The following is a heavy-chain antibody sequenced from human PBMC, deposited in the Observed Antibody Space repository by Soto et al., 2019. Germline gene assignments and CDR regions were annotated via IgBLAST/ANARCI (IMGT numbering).Heavy chain of an antibody. V-gene: IGHV3-23*01. Sequence: GGSLRLSCAASGFTFSSYAMSWVRQAPGKGLEWVSVISGSGGTTYYADSVKGRFTISRDNSKNTRDLQMNSLRAEDTAVYYCAKSGDYYDSSGYYAYYFDYWGQGTLVTVSS. CDR3: AKSGDYYDSSGYYAYYFDY. J-gene: IGHJ4*02. CDR1: GFTFSSYA. CDR2: ISGSGGTT. D-gene: IGHD3-22*01.